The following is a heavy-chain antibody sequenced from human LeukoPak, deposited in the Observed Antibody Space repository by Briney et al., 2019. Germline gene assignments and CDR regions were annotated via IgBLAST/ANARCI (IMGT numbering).Heavy chain of an antibody. J-gene: IGHJ4*02. CDR1: GFTFSSYS. Sequence: GGSLRLSRAAYGFTFSSYSMNWVRQAPGKGLEWVSFISTSSSYIYYADSVKGRFTISRDNAKNSLYLEMNSLRAEDTAVYYCAKDRLAYSYAQPFDYWGQGTLVTVSS. CDR3: AKDRLAYSYAQPFDY. CDR2: ISTSSSYI. D-gene: IGHD5-18*01. V-gene: IGHV3-21*01.